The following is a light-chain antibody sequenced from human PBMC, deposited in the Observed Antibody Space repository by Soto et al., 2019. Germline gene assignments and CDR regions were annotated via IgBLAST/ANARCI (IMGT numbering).Light chain of an antibody. J-gene: IGKJ1*01. CDR3: QKDNTWPRP. CDR1: QSVSSN. V-gene: IGKV3-15*01. Sequence: EIVMTQSPATLSVSPGERATLSCRASQSVSSNLAWYQQKPGQAPSLRIHGASTRATGISARFSGSGSGTEFTLTISRLQSEDFAGYYCQKDNTWPRPVGQGTKVEIK. CDR2: GAS.